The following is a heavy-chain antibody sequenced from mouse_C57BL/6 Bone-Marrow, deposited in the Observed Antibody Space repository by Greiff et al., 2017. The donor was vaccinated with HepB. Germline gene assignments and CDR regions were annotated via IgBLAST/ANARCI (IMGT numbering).Heavy chain of an antibody. CDR3: ARRDTTVVDWYFDV. CDR2: IDPSDSYT. CDR1: GYTFTSYW. J-gene: IGHJ1*03. V-gene: IGHV1-69*01. Sequence: VQLQQPGAELVMPGASVKLSCKASGYTFTSYWMHWVKQRPGQGLEWIGEIDPSDSYTNYNQKFKGKSTLTVDKSSSTAYMQLSSLTSEDSAVYYCARRDTTVVDWYFDVWGTGTTVTVSS. D-gene: IGHD1-1*01.